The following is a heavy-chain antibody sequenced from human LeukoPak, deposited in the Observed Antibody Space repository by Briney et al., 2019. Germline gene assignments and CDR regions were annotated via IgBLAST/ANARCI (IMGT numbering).Heavy chain of an antibody. J-gene: IGHJ5*02. Sequence: SETLSLTCTVSGGSISSYSWSWIRQPPGKGLEWIGYIYYSGSTNYNPSLKSRVTISVDTSKNQFSLKLSSVTAADTAVYYCARLFSSGYSRRFDPWGQGTLVTVSS. D-gene: IGHD3-22*01. V-gene: IGHV4-59*08. CDR2: IYYSGST. CDR3: ARLFSSGYSRRFDP. CDR1: GGSISSYS.